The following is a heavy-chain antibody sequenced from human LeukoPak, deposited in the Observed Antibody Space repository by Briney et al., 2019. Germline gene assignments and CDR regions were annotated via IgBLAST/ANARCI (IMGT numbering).Heavy chain of an antibody. V-gene: IGHV3-53*04. J-gene: IGHJ4*02. D-gene: IGHD5-18*01. CDR1: GFTVSTNC. CDR2: IYSGGTT. CDR3: ARVDTVMAYYFDL. Sequence: GGSLRLSCAASGFTVSTNCMTWVRQAPGKGLEWVSTIYSGGTTYYADSVMGRFTISRHNSRNTLYLQMNSLRAEDTAVYYCARVDTVMAYYFDLWGQGTLVTVCS.